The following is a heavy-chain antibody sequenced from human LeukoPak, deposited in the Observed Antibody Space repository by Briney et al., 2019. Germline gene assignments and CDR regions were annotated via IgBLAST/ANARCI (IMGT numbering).Heavy chain of an antibody. CDR1: GFTLSSYW. CDR3: ARVSYVGGVGYFDY. Sequence: PGGSLRLSCAASGFTLSSYWMHWVRQAPGKWLVLVSRINGDGTSTYYADSVKGRFTISRDNAKNTLDLQMNSLRAEDTAVYYCARVSYVGGVGYFDYWGQGTLVTVSS. J-gene: IGHJ4*02. D-gene: IGHD2-8*02. V-gene: IGHV3-74*01. CDR2: INGDGTST.